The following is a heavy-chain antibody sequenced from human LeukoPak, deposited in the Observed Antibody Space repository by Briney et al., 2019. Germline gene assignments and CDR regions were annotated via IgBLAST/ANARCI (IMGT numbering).Heavy chain of an antibody. CDR2: IYYSGST. Sequence: SETLSLTCTVSGGSISGYYWSWIRQPPGKGLEWIGYIYYSGSTNYNPSLKSRVTISVDTSKNQFSLKLSSVTAADTAVYYCARVAGLSYYFDYWGQGTLVTVSS. J-gene: IGHJ4*02. D-gene: IGHD1-26*01. CDR3: ARVAGLSYYFDY. V-gene: IGHV4-59*01. CDR1: GGSISGYY.